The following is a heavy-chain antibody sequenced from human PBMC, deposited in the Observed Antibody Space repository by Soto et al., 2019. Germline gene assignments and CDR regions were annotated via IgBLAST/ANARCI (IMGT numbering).Heavy chain of an antibody. CDR3: ARKYCSGGSCYSVDY. CDR1: GGSISSSSYY. Sequence: QLQLQESGPGLVKPSETLSLTCTVSGGSISSSSYYWGWIRQPPGKGLEWIGSIYYSGSTYYNPSLKSRVTISVDTSKNQFSLKLGSVTAADTAVYYCARKYCSGGSCYSVDYWGQGTLVTVSS. D-gene: IGHD2-15*01. V-gene: IGHV4-39*01. J-gene: IGHJ4*02. CDR2: IYYSGST.